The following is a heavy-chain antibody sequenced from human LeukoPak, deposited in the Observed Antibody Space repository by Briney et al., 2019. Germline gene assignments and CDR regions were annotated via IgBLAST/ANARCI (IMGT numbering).Heavy chain of an antibody. CDR3: ARGLKALDGYFDDAFDI. CDR2: IIPIFGTA. V-gene: IGHV1-69*05. CDR1: GGTFSSYA. Sequence: GSSAKVSCKASGGTFSSYAISWVRQAPGQGLEWMGGIIPIFGTANYAQKFQGRVTITTDESTSTAYMELSSLRSEDTAAYYCARGLKALDGYFDDAFDIWGQGTMVTVSS. D-gene: IGHD5-24*01. J-gene: IGHJ3*02.